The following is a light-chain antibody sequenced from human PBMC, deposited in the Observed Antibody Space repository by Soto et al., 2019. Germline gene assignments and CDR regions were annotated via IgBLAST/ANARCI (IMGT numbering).Light chain of an antibody. CDR2: DAS. J-gene: IGKJ4*01. Sequence: EILLTQSPATLSSSPGERATLSCRASQSVRSNLAWYQQKPGQAPRLLIFDASNRATGVPARFSGSGSGTDFTLTISSLEPEDFAFYYCQQRSNWPLTFGGGTKVEI. V-gene: IGKV3-11*01. CDR3: QQRSNWPLT. CDR1: QSVRSN.